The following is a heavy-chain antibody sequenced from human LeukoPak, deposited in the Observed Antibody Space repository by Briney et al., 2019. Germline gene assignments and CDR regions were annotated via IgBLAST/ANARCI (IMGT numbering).Heavy chain of an antibody. J-gene: IGHJ5*02. CDR3: VSDLCGGDDQ. D-gene: IGHD3-3*01. V-gene: IGHV3-74*01. CDR1: GFTFNSYW. Sequence: GGSLRLSCAASGFTFNSYWMHWVRQAPGKGLVWVSRIDEDGKIIDYADSVKGRFTISRDNAKDTLYLQMSSLRDEDTVVYYCVSDLCGGDDQWGRGTLVTVSS. CDR2: IDEDGKII.